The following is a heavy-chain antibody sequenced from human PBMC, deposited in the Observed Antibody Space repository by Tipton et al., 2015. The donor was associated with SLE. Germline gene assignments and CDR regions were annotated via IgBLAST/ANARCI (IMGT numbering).Heavy chain of an antibody. V-gene: IGHV4-59*01. D-gene: IGHD6-13*01. Sequence: TLSLTCTLSGGSISGYYWTWIRQPPGKGLEWIGYVYDRGSTNYNPSLKSRVTISADTSRNQIALKSNSVTAADTAVYYCARRWKIAAIGEGLDIWGQGTMVTVAS. CDR2: VYDRGST. J-gene: IGHJ3*02. CDR3: ARRWKIAAIGEGLDI. CDR1: GGSISGYY.